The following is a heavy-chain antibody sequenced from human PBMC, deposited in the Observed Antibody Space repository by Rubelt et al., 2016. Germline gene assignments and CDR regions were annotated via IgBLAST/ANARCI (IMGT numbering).Heavy chain of an antibody. CDR2: INAGNGNT. D-gene: IGHD3-16*02. CDR1: GYTFTSYA. V-gene: IGHV1-3*01. J-gene: IGHJ4*02. CDR3: ATPYVWGSYRLDY. Sequence: KASGYTFTSYAMHWVRQAPGQRLEWMGWINAGNGNTKYSQKFQGRVTITRDTSASTAYMELSSLRSEDTAVYYCATPYVWGSYRLDYWGQGTLVTVSS.